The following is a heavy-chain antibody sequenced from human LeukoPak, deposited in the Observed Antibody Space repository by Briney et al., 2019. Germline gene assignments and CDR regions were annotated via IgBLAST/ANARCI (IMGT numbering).Heavy chain of an antibody. CDR2: INNDGSST. D-gene: IGHD3-16*01. V-gene: IGHV3-74*01. CDR1: GFTFSTYW. Sequence: GGSLRLSCAASGFTFSTYWMHWVRQAPGKGLVWVSRINNDGSSTTYADSVKGRFTISGDNTKNTLYLQMNSLRAEDTAVYYCASASIMGYWGQGTLVTVSS. CDR3: ASASIMGY. J-gene: IGHJ4*02.